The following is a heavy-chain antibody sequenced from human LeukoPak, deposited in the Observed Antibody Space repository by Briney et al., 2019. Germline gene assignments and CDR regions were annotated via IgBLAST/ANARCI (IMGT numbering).Heavy chain of an antibody. CDR2: MNPNSGNT. CDR1: VHTYTLCD. CDR3: ARTRPCISVQDRGKYRTLYMDV. J-gene: IGHJ6*03. D-gene: IGHD1-14*01. V-gene: IGHV1-8*03. Sequence: GASVKVSCKFCVHTYTLCDKHGAPEATGQGLEWMGWMNPNSGNTGYAQKFQGRVTITRNTSISTAYMELSSLRSEDTGVYYCARTRPCISVQDRGKYRTLYMDVWGKGTTVTVSS.